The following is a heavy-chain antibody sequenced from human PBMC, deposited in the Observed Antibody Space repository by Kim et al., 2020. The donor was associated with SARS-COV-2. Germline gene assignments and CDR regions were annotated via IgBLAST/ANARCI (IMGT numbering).Heavy chain of an antibody. D-gene: IGHD1-26*01. Sequence: SETLSRTCTVSGGSISSYYWSWIRQPPGKGLEWIGYIYYSGSTNYNPSLKSRVTISVDTSKNQFSLKLSSVTAADTAVYYCARAVGATFSVAFDIWGQGT. CDR1: GGSISSYY. CDR3: ARAVGATFSVAFDI. CDR2: IYYSGST. V-gene: IGHV4-59*08. J-gene: IGHJ3*02.